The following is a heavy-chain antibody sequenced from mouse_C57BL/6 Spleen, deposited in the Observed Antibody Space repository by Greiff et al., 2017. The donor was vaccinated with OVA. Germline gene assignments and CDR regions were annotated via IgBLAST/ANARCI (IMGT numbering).Heavy chain of an antibody. CDR3: TTSWDVAY. V-gene: IGHV14-4*01. CDR1: GFTFNDDY. CDR2: IDPENGDT. Sequence: VQLQQSGAELVRPGASVKLSCTASGFTFNDDYMHWVKQRPEQGLEWIGWIDPENGDTEYASKFQGKATITADTSSNTAYLQLSSLTSEDTAVYYCTTSWDVAYWGQGTLVTVSA. J-gene: IGHJ3*01. D-gene: IGHD4-1*01.